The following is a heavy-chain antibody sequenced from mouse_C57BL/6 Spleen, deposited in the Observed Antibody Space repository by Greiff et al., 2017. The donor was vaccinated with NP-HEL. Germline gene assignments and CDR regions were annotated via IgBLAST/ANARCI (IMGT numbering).Heavy chain of an antibody. CDR1: GFSLSTFGMG. CDR2: IWWDDDK. J-gene: IGHJ1*03. CDR3: ARMGYYGSSYNWYFDV. V-gene: IGHV8-8*01. D-gene: IGHD1-1*01. Sequence: QVTLKESGPGILQPSQTLSLTCSFSGFSLSTFGMGVGWIRQPSGKGLEWLAHIWWDDDKYYNPALKSRLIISKDTSKNQVFLKIANVDTADTATYYCARMGYYGSSYNWYFDVWGTGTTVTVSS.